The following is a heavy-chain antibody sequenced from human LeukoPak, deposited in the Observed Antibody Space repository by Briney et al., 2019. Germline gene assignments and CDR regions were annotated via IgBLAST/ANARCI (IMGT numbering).Heavy chain of an antibody. J-gene: IGHJ3*02. CDR3: ARRIAVAAPIGAFDI. Sequence: ASVKVSCKASGYTFTGYYMHWVRQAPGQGLEWMGWINPNSGGTNYAQKFQGRVTMTRDTSISTAYMELSRLRSDDTAVYYCARRIAVAAPIGAFDIWGQATMVTVSS. V-gene: IGHV1-2*02. CDR1: GYTFTGYY. D-gene: IGHD6-19*01. CDR2: INPNSGGT.